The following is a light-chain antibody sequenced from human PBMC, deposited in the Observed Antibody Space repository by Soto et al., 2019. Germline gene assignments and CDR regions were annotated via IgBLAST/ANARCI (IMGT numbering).Light chain of an antibody. J-gene: IGKJ2*01. Sequence: EIVLTQSPGTLSLSPGERATLSCRASQSVSSSYLAWYQQKPGQAPRLLIYGASSRATGIPDRFSGSGSGPDFTLAISRLEPEDFAVYYCQQYGRSSFTFGQGTKLEIK. V-gene: IGKV3-20*01. CDR1: QSVSSSY. CDR3: QQYGRSSFT. CDR2: GAS.